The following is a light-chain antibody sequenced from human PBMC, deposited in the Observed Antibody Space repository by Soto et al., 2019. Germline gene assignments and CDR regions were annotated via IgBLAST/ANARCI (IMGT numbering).Light chain of an antibody. Sequence: QSALTQPRSVSGSPGQSVTISCTGTGNDVGAYNYVSWYQHHPGNAPKLIIYEVNKRPSGVPDRFSGSKSGNTASLTVSGLQAEDEADYYCSSYGGSNNYVLFGGGTQLTVL. CDR2: EVN. CDR3: SSYGGSNNYVL. J-gene: IGLJ2*01. CDR1: GNDVGAYNY. V-gene: IGLV2-8*01.